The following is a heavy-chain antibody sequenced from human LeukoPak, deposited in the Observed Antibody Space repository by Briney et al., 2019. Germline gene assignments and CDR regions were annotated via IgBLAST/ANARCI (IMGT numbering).Heavy chain of an antibody. V-gene: IGHV4-39*01. CDR1: GGSISSSSYY. Sequence: SDTLSLTCTVSGGSISSSSYYWGWIRQPPGKGLEWIGSIYYSGSTYYNPSLKSRVTISVDTSKNQFSLKLSSVTAADTAVYYCARSAGTTRGFDYWGQGTLVT. CDR3: ARSAGTTRGFDY. CDR2: IYYSGST. D-gene: IGHD1-1*01. J-gene: IGHJ4*02.